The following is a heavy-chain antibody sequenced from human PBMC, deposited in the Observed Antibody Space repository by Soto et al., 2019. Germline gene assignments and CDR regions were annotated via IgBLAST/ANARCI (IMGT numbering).Heavy chain of an antibody. Sequence: LRLSCAASGFTFSVYAMSWVRQAPGKGLEWVSTISERGDSTYYADSVKGRFTISRDNSKNTLYLQMNSLRADDTAIYYCAYRTGFDYWGQGTLVTVSS. CDR2: ISERGDST. D-gene: IGHD1-1*01. CDR3: AYRTGFDY. V-gene: IGHV3-23*01. CDR1: GFTFSVYA. J-gene: IGHJ4*02.